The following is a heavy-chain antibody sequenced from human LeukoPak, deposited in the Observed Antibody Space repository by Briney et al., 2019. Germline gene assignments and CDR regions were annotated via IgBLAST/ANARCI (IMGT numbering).Heavy chain of an antibody. CDR2: INHSGST. D-gene: IGHD6-19*01. CDR3: ASLYSSGWYADY. CDR1: GGSISSGNW. J-gene: IGHJ4*02. Sequence: SGTLSLTCAVSGGSISSGNWWSWVRQPPGKGLEWIGEINHSGSTNYNPSLKSRVTISVDTSKNQFSLKLSSVTAADTAVYYCASLYSSGWYADYWGQGTLVTVSS. V-gene: IGHV4-4*02.